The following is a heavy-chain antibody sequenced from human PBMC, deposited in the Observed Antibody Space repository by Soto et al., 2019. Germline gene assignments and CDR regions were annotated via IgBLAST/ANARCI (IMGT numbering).Heavy chain of an antibody. CDR2: IYYSGST. V-gene: IGHV4-39*01. D-gene: IGHD6-6*01. CDR1: GGSIISSSYC. J-gene: IGHJ4*02. Sequence: SETLSLTCTVSGGSIISSSYCLFWIRQPPGKGLEWIGSIYYSGSTYYNPSLKSRVTISVDTSKNQFSLKLSSVTAADTAVYYCVIAARPGDYFDYWGQGTLVTVSS. CDR3: VIAARPGDYFDY.